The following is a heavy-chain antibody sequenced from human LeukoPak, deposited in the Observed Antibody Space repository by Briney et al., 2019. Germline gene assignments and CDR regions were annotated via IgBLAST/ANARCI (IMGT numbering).Heavy chain of an antibody. D-gene: IGHD3-3*01. CDR2: INPNSGGT. Sequence: ASVKVSCKASGYTSTGYYMHWVRQAPGQGLEWMGWINPNSGGTNYAQKFQGRVTMTRDTSISTAYMELSRLRSDDTAVYYCARGHDDFWSGYSTYGMDVWGQGTTVTVSS. J-gene: IGHJ6*02. CDR3: ARGHDDFWSGYSTYGMDV. CDR1: GYTSTGYY. V-gene: IGHV1-2*02.